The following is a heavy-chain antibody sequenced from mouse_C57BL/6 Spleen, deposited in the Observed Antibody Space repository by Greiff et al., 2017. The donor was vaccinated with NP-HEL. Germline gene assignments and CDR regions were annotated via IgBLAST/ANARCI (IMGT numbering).Heavy chain of an antibody. V-gene: IGHV2-2*01. CDR1: GFSLTSYG. CDR3: ARNGGGCYAMDY. D-gene: IGHD1-1*02. CDR2: LWRGGST. Sequence: QVQLQQSGPGLVQPSQSLSITCTVSGFSLTSYGVHWVRQSPGKGLEWLGVLWRGGSTDYNAAFISRLSLSKDNSKSQVFFKMNSLQADDTAIYYCARNGGGCYAMDYWGQGTSVTVSS. J-gene: IGHJ4*01.